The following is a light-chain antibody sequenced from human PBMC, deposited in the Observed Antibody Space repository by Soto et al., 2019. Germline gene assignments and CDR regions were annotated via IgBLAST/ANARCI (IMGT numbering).Light chain of an antibody. V-gene: IGLV1-44*01. CDR1: NSNIGSNT. CDR3: AAWDGSLNGWV. CDR2: NND. J-gene: IGLJ3*02. Sequence: QSVLTHAPSASGTPGQRVTISCSGSNSNIGSNTVSWYQQVPGTAPKVLIYNNDQRPSGVPDRLSGSKSGTSASLAIGGLQSEDEADYYCAAWDGSLNGWVFGGGTQLTVL.